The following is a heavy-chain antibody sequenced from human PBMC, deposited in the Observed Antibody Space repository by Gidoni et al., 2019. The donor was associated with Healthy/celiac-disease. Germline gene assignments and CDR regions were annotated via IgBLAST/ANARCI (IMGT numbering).Heavy chain of an antibody. Sequence: EVQLVESGGGWVQPGGSLRLSCSAPGSTFSCYAMTWVRQAPGKGLGWVSAISGSGGSTYYADSVKGRFTISRDNSKNTLYLQMNSLRAEDTAVYYCAKSRFVVVPAAISWFDPWGQGTLVTVSS. D-gene: IGHD2-2*02. CDR3: AKSRFVVVPAAISWFDP. CDR1: GSTFSCYA. J-gene: IGHJ5*02. V-gene: IGHV3-23*04. CDR2: ISGSGGST.